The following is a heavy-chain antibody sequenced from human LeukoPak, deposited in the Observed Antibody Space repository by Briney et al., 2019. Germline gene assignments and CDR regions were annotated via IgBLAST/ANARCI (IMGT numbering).Heavy chain of an antibody. D-gene: IGHD4-23*01. CDR2: IYSGGST. CDR3: ARDADYGGKGYYYYYYMDV. J-gene: IGHJ6*03. Sequence: GGSLRLSCAASGFTVSSNYMSWVRRAPGKGLEWVSVIYSGGSTYYADSVKGRFTISRDNSKNTLYLQMNSLRAEDTAVYYCARDADYGGKGYYYYYYMDVWGKGTTVTVSS. V-gene: IGHV3-66*02. CDR1: GFTVSSNY.